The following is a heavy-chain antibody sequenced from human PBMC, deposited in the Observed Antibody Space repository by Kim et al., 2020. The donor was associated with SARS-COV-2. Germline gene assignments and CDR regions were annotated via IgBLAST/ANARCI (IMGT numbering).Heavy chain of an antibody. CDR2: IKSKTDGGTT. J-gene: IGHJ6*02. CDR1: GFTFSNAW. CDR3: TTFDPDTVMVVVPAAVYGMDV. D-gene: IGHD2-2*01. V-gene: IGHV3-15*01. Sequence: GGSLRLSCAASGFTFSNAWMSWVRQAPGKGLEWVGRIKSKTDGGTTDYAAPVKGRFTISRDDSKNTLYLQMNSLKTEDTAVYYCTTFDPDTVMVVVPAAVYGMDVWGQGTTVTVSS.